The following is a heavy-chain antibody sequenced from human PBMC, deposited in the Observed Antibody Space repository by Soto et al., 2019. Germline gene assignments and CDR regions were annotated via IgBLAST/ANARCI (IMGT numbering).Heavy chain of an antibody. V-gene: IGHV1-69*13. CDR3: ARQFDYDSSGHYYAY. CDR2: IIPMFATP. Sequence: ASVKVSCKASGGTFSSHSISWVLQAPGQGLEWMGGIIPMFATPNYAEKFQGRLSITADESTTTVYMQLSSLRSQDTAVYYCARQFDYDSSGHYYAYWGQGTLVTVSS. CDR1: GGTFSSHS. J-gene: IGHJ4*02. D-gene: IGHD3-22*01.